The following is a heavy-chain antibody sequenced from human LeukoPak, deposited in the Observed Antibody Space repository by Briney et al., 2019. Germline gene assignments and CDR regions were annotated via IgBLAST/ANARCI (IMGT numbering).Heavy chain of an antibody. Sequence: GGSLRLSCAASGFTFSSYAMSWVRQAPGKGLEWVSGISGSGGNAYYADSVKGRFTISRDNSKNTLYLQMNSLRAEDTAVYYCAKDDNYIRFLSWGQGTLVTVSS. V-gene: IGHV3-23*01. CDR1: GFTFSSYA. J-gene: IGHJ5*02. D-gene: IGHD3-16*01. CDR2: ISGSGGNA. CDR3: AKDDNYIRFLS.